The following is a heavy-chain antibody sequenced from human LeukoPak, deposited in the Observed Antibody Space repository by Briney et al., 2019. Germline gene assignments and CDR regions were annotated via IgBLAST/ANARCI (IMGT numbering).Heavy chain of an antibody. Sequence: PGRSLRLSCAASGFTFSSYGMHWVRQAPGKGLEWVSYISSSSSTIYYADSVKGRFTISRDNAKNSLYLQMNSLRAEDTAVYYCARDPGGSFDFWSGYERNDYWGQGTLVTVSS. V-gene: IGHV3-48*01. CDR1: GFTFSSYG. CDR3: ARDPGGSFDFWSGYERNDY. CDR2: ISSSSSTI. J-gene: IGHJ4*02. D-gene: IGHD3-3*01.